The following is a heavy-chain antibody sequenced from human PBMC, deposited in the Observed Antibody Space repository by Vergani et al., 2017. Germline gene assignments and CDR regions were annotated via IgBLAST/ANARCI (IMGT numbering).Heavy chain of an antibody. V-gene: IGHV7-4-1*02. D-gene: IGHD2-2*01. CDR3: AIGRHHQLRWATASDIVVVPAARTGFDP. CDR1: GYTFTSYA. CDR2: INTNTGNP. J-gene: IGHJ5*02. Sequence: QVQLVQSGSELKKPGASVKVSCKASGYTFTSYAMNWVRQAPGQGLEWMGWINTNTGNPTYAQGFTGRFVFSLDTSVSTAYLQISSLKAEDTAVYYCAIGRHHQLRWATASDIVVVPAARTGFDPWGQGTLVTVSS.